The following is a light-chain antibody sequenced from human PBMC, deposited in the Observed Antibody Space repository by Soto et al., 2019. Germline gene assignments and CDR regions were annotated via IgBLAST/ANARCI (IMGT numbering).Light chain of an antibody. CDR1: QGIGDT. V-gene: IGKV3-11*01. CDR2: DAS. Sequence: QSPANLSFSPGKGATLSCRASQGIGDTLAWYQHKPGQAPRLLIYDASNRATGIPARFSGSGSGTDFTLTISSLEPEDFAVYYCQQRSNWPPITFGQGTRLE. J-gene: IGKJ5*01. CDR3: QQRSNWPPIT.